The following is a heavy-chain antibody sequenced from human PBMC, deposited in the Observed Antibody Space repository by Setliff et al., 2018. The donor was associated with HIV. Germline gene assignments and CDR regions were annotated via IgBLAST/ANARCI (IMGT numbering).Heavy chain of an antibody. V-gene: IGHV1-2*02. CDR1: GYTFTDNY. J-gene: IGHJ4*02. Sequence: ASVKVSCKASGYTFTDNYIHWVRQAPGQGLEWMAWINSASGGTNYAHKFQGRINMTTDTSTNTAYMNLRSLRSDDTAVYYCARVLSATPPTYWGQGTLVTVSS. CDR2: INSASGGT. CDR3: ARVLSATPPTY. D-gene: IGHD5-12*01.